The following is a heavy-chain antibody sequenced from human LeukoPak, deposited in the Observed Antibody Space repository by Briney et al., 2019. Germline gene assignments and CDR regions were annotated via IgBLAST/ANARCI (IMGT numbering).Heavy chain of an antibody. CDR2: ISYDGSDK. V-gene: IGHV3-33*05. Sequence: GGSLRLSCAASGFTLNNYGMHWVRQAPGKGLEWVAAISYDGSDKYYVDSVRGRFTISRDSSKNTLYLQMSSLRADDTAVYYCATGRPRDTVLVPVPTFDYWGQGTLVTVSS. CDR1: GFTLNNYG. D-gene: IGHD5-18*01. CDR3: ATGRPRDTVLVPVPTFDY. J-gene: IGHJ4*02.